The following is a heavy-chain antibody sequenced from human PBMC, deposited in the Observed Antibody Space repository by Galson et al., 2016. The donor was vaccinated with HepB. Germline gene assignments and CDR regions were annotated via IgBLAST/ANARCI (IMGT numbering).Heavy chain of an antibody. CDR2: ISYDGSNK. Sequence: SLRLSCAASGFTFSSYTMHCVRQAPGKGLEWVTLISYDGSNKHYADSVKGRFTISRDNSKNTLYLQMNSLRAEDTAVYYCARDILGVGDNWGQGTLVIVSS. CDR3: ARDILGVGDN. V-gene: IGHV3-30-3*01. D-gene: IGHD1-26*01. CDR1: GFTFSSYT. J-gene: IGHJ4*02.